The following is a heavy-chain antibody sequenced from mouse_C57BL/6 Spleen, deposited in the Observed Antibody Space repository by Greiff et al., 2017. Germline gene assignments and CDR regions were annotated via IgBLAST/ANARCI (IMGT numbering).Heavy chain of an antibody. D-gene: IGHD1-1*01. V-gene: IGHV1-26*01. J-gene: IGHJ2*01. Sequence: VQLQQSGPELVKPGASVKISCKASGYTFTDYYMNWVKQSHGKSLEWIGDINPNNGGTSYNQKFKGKATLTVDKSSSTAYMELRSLTSEDSAVYYCARSYYGSSYVYFDYWGQGTTLTVSS. CDR3: ARSYYGSSYVYFDY. CDR2: INPNNGGT. CDR1: GYTFTDYY.